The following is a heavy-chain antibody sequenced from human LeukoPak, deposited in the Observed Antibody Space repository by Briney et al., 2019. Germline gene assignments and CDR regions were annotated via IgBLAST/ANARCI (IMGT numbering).Heavy chain of an antibody. CDR2: IRSKAYGGTT. Sequence: GVLRLSCTASGFTFGDYAMSWVRQAPGKGLEWVGFIRSKAYGGTTEYAASVKGRFTILRDDSKSIAYLQMNSLKTEDTAVYYCTRVVVVLNDAFDIWGQGTMVTVSS. CDR3: TRVVVVLNDAFDI. D-gene: IGHD2-15*01. J-gene: IGHJ3*02. CDR1: GFTFGDYA. V-gene: IGHV3-49*04.